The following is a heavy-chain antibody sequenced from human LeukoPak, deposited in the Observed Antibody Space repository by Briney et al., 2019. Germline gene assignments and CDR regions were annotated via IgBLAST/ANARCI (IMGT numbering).Heavy chain of an antibody. Sequence: PSETLSLTCAVYGGSFSDYFWSWIRQPPGKGLEWIGEINHSGSTNYNPSLKSRVTISVDTSKNQCSLKLTSVTAADTAVYYCARGHGAFDIWGQGTMVTVSS. CDR2: INHSGST. V-gene: IGHV4-34*01. CDR3: ARGHGAFDI. J-gene: IGHJ3*02. CDR1: GGSFSDYF.